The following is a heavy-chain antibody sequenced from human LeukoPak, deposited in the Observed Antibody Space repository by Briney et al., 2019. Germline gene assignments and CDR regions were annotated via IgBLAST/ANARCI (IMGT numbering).Heavy chain of an antibody. Sequence: ASVKVSCKASGYTFTDYYMHWVRPAPGQGLEWMGWINPNSGVTNYAQSFQGRVTMTRDTSISTAYMELTWLSSDDTAVYYCARERSNGGLRLDFWGQGTLVTASS. D-gene: IGHD3-16*01. V-gene: IGHV1-2*02. CDR1: GYTFTDYY. CDR3: ARERSNGGLRLDF. J-gene: IGHJ4*02. CDR2: INPNSGVT.